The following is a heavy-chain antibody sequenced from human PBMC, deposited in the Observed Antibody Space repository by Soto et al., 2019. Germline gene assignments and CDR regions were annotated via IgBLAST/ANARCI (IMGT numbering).Heavy chain of an antibody. V-gene: IGHV3-53*01. J-gene: IGHJ4*02. D-gene: IGHD3-10*01. CDR3: AREHPYYYGSGSFYFDY. CDR1: GFTVSSNY. Sequence: GGSLRLSCAASGFTVSSNYMSWVRQAPGKGLEWVSVIYSGGSTYYADSVKGRFTISSDNSKNTLYLQMNSLRAEDTAVYYCAREHPYYYGSGSFYFDYWGQGTLVTVSS. CDR2: IYSGGST.